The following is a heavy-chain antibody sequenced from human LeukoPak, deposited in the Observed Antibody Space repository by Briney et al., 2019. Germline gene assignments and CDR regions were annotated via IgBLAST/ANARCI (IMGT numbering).Heavy chain of an antibody. V-gene: IGHV3-23*01. D-gene: IGHD6-13*01. CDR3: AKRLAYTSSWYYFDN. CDR2: ITAGGGST. Sequence: GRSLRLSCAASGFTSSSYVISWVRQAPGKRLEWVSTITAGGGSTNYADSVKGRFTISRDNSKNTLYLQMNSLRAEDTAVYYCAKRLAYTSSWYYFDNWGQGTLVTVSS. J-gene: IGHJ4*02. CDR1: GFTSSSYV.